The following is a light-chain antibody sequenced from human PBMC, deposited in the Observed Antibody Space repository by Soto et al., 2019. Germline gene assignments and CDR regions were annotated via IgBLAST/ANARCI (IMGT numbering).Light chain of an antibody. J-gene: IGLJ1*01. CDR2: DVS. Sequence: QSVLTQPASVSGSPGQSINISCTGTSSDVGGYNYVSWYQHHPGKAPKLIIYDVSNRPSGVSNRFSGSKSGNTASLTISGLQAEDEADYYCSSYTSSSTYVFGTGTKVTVL. V-gene: IGLV2-14*03. CDR3: SSYTSSSTYV. CDR1: SSDVGGYNY.